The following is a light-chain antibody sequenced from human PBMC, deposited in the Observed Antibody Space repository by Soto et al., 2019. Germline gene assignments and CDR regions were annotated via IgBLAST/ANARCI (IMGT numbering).Light chain of an antibody. CDR2: DAS. Sequence: EIVLTQSPATLSLSPGERATLSCRASQSIGSYLAWYQQKPGQAPRLLIYDASNRATGIPARFRGSGSGTDFTLTISRLEPEDFAVYYCQQRSNWPITFGQGTRLEIK. CDR1: QSIGSY. J-gene: IGKJ5*01. CDR3: QQRSNWPIT. V-gene: IGKV3-11*01.